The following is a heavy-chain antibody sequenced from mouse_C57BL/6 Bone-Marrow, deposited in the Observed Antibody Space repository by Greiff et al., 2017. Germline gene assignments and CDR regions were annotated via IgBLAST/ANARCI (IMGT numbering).Heavy chain of an antibody. CDR2: INPGSGGT. CDR1: GYAFTNYL. CDR3: ARFIYYAMDY. Sequence: QVQLKQSGAELVRPGTSVKVSCKASGYAFTNYLIEWVKQRPGQGLEWIGVINPGSGGTNYNEKFKGKATLTADKSSSTAYMQLSSLTSEDSAVYFCARFIYYAMDYWGQGTSVTVSS. V-gene: IGHV1-54*01. J-gene: IGHJ4*01. D-gene: IGHD1-1*01.